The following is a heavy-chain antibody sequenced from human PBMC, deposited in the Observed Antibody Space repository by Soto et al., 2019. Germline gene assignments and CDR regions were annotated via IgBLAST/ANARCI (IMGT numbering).Heavy chain of an antibody. CDR3: ARGFDAFDI. CDR1: GFTFSSYG. CDR2: IWYDGSNK. Sequence: QVQLVESGGGVVQPGRSLRLSCAASGFTFSSYGMHWVRQAPGKGLEWVAVIWYDGSNKYYADSVKGRFTISRDNSKNTLYLKMNSLGAEDRAVYYCARGFDAFDIWGQGTMVTVSS. V-gene: IGHV3-33*01. J-gene: IGHJ3*02.